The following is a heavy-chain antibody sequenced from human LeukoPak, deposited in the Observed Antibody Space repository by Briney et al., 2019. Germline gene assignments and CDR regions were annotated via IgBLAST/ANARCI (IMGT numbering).Heavy chain of an antibody. CDR2: INHSGST. D-gene: IGHD3-9*01. CDR1: GGSFSGYY. CDR3: ARGDYDILTGYYS. Sequence: SETLSLTWAVYGGSFSGYYWSWIRQPPGKGLEWIGEINHSGSTNYNPSLKSRVTISVDTSKNQFSLKLSSVTAADTAVYYCARGDYDILTGYYSWGQGTLVTVSS. J-gene: IGHJ4*02. V-gene: IGHV4-34*01.